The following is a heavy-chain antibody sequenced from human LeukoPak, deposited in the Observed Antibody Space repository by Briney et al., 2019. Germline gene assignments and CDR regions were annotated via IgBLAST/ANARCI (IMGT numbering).Heavy chain of an antibody. V-gene: IGHV3-49*03. CDR1: GFTFGDYA. CDR3: TRVVPRYYYDSSGYSYPDF. Sequence: GGSLRLSCTASGFTFGDYAMSWFRQAPGKGLEWVGFIRSEAYGGSTQYAASVTGRLTISRDDSKSIAYLQMNSLKTEDTAVYYCTRVVPRYYYDSSGYSYPDFWGQGTLVTVSS. D-gene: IGHD3-22*01. J-gene: IGHJ4*02. CDR2: IRSEAYGGST.